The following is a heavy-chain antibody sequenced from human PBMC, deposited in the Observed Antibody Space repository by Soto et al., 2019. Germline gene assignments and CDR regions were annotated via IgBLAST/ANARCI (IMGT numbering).Heavy chain of an antibody. CDR2: IIPIFGTA. CDR1: GGTFSSYA. V-gene: IGHV1-69*13. Sequence: GASVKVSCKASGGTFSSYAISWVRQAPGQGHEWMGGIIPIFGTANYAQKFQGRVTITADESTSTAYMELSSLRSEDTAVYYCSRVAPRLVTVTIAALIGAFDIWGQGTMVTVSS. J-gene: IGHJ3*02. CDR3: SRVAPRLVTVTIAALIGAFDI. D-gene: IGHD4-17*01.